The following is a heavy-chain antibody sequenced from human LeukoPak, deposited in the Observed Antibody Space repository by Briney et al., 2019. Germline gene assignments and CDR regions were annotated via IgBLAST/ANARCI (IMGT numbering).Heavy chain of an antibody. CDR3: IRYYTGFDY. D-gene: IGHD3-3*01. CDR2: MNPNSGNT. V-gene: IGHV1-8*02. J-gene: IGHJ4*02. CDR1: GGTFSSYA. Sequence: AASVKVSCKASGGTFSSYAINWVRQATGQGLEWMGWMNPNSGNTGYAQKFQGRVTMTRNTSISTAYMELSSLRSEDTAVYYCIRYYTGFDYWGQGTLVTVSS.